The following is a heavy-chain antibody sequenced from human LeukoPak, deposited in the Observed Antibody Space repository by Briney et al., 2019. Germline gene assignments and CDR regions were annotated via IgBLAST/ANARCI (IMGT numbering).Heavy chain of an antibody. D-gene: IGHD1-1*01. V-gene: IGHV3-73*01. CDR1: GFTFSGSG. Sequence: AGGSLKLSCAASGFTFSGSGIHWVRQPSGKGLEWVGRIRSKANSYATAYAASVKGRFTISRDDSKNTAYLQMNSLKTEDTAVYYCTTNAGATGTSSTYWGQGTLVTVSS. CDR3: TTNAGATGTSSTY. CDR2: IRSKANSYAT. J-gene: IGHJ4*02.